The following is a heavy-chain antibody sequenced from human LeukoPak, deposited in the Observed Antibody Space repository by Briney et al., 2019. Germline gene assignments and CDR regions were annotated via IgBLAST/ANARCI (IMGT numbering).Heavy chain of an antibody. CDR1: GGSISGYY. CDR2: MYTSGST. Sequence: SETLSLTCTVSGGSISGYYWSWIRKPAGKGLEWIGRMYTSGSTNDNPSLKSRVTMSVDTSKNQFSLKLSSVTAADTAVYYCARDKYCSSSSCHFPNWFDPWGQGTLVTVSS. D-gene: IGHD2-2*01. J-gene: IGHJ5*02. V-gene: IGHV4-4*07. CDR3: ARDKYCSSSSCHFPNWFDP.